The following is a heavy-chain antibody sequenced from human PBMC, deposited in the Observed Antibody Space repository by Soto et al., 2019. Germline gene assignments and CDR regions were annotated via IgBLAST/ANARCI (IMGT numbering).Heavy chain of an antibody. Sequence: QLVETGGGLIKPGTSLKLSCAASGFSVSRNYMTWVRQAPGKGLEWVSFVYSGGATFYADSVKGRFILSRDDSQNTMYLQMNNLRAEDTAVYYCARVPGRLWGRGTLVTVAS. CDR1: GFSVSRNY. D-gene: IGHD3-10*01. CDR3: ARVPGRL. V-gene: IGHV3-53*02. CDR2: VYSGGAT. J-gene: IGHJ4*02.